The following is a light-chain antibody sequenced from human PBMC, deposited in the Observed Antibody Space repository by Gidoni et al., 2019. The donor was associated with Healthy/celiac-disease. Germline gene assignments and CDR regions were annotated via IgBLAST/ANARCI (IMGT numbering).Light chain of an antibody. CDR2: GAS. J-gene: IGKJ1*01. V-gene: IGKV3-20*01. CDR1: QSVSSSY. CDR3: QQYGSSPLA. Sequence: EIVFTQSPGTLSLSPRERATLPCRASQSVSSSYLAWYQQKPGQAPRLLIYGASSRATGIPDRFSGSGSGTDFTLTISRLEPEDFAVYYCQQYGSSPLAFGQGTKVEIK.